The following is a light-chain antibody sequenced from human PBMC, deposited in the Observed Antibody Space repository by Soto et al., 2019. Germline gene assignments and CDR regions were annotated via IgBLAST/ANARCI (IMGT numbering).Light chain of an antibody. J-gene: IGLJ3*02. CDR3: TSYAGSNRLV. CDR1: SGDVGGYDF. V-gene: IGLV2-8*01. CDR2: EVT. Sequence: QSALTQPPSASGSPGQSVTLPCTGISGDVGGYDFVSWYQQHPGKAPKLLIYEVTKRPSGVPDRFSGSKSGKTASLTVSGLQAEDEADYYCTSYAGSNRLVFGGGTKLTVL.